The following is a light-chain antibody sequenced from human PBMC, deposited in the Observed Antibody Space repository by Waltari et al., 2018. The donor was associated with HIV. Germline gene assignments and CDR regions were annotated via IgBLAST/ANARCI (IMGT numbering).Light chain of an antibody. Sequence: DIQMTQSPSTLSVSVGTRVTITCRASQTISSRLAWYQQKPGKAPRLLMSKASTLESGVPSTFSGSGSGTQFTLTISSLQPDDFATYYCQQYYSDPYTFGQGTKLEIK. CDR2: KAS. CDR3: QQYYSDPYT. J-gene: IGKJ2*01. V-gene: IGKV1-5*03. CDR1: QTISSR.